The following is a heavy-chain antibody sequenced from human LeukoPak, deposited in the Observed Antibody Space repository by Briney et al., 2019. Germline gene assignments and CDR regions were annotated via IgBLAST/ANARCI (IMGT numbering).Heavy chain of an antibody. CDR2: IKQDGSEK. D-gene: IGHD3-10*01. CDR1: GFTFSSYW. Sequence: TGGSLRLSCAASGFTFSSYWMSWVRQAPGKGLEWVANIKQDGSEKYYVDSVKSRFTISRDNAKNSLYLQMNSLRAEDAAVYYCARDKEVYYYASGSLGYWGQGTLVTVSS. J-gene: IGHJ4*02. V-gene: IGHV3-7*03. CDR3: ARDKEVYYYASGSLGY.